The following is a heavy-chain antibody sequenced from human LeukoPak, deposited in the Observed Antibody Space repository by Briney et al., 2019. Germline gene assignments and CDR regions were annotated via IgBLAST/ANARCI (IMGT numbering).Heavy chain of an antibody. Sequence: SETLSLTCTVSGGSISSYYWSWIRQPPGKGLEWIGYIYYSGSTNYNPSLKSRVTISVDTSKNQFSLKLSSVTAADTAVYYCARDVAGSFDYWGQGTLVTVSS. CDR2: IYYSGST. V-gene: IGHV4-59*01. CDR3: ARDVAGSFDY. J-gene: IGHJ4*02. D-gene: IGHD3-10*01. CDR1: GGSISSYY.